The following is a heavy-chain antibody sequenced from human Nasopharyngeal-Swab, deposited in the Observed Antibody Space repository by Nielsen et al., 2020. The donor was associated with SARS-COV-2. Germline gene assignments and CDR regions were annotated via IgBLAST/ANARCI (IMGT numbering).Heavy chain of an antibody. CDR3: ARDDSSGYYGY. CDR2: ISGSGSTI. Sequence: SLKISCAASGFTFSDYYMSWIRQAPGKGLEGVSYISGSGSTIYYADSVKGRFTMSGDNAKNSVYLQMNSLRAEDTAVYYCARDDSSGYYGYWGQGTLVTVSS. J-gene: IGHJ4*02. CDR1: GFTFSDYY. V-gene: IGHV3-11*01. D-gene: IGHD3-22*01.